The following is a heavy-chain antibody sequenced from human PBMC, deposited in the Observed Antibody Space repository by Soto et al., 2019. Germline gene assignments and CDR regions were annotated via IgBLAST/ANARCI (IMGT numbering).Heavy chain of an antibody. CDR1: GDTFANFG. J-gene: IGHJ5*02. CDR2: IATYNNNK. Sequence: HLVQSGPEVKRPGASITVSCKTSGDTFANFGLSWVRQAPGQGLEWMGWIATYNNNKNYAQKFQGRLTLTTDTSTSTAYMELESLGYDDTAVYYCARVVRGVVKWFDPGGQGTLVTVSS. D-gene: IGHD3-10*01. CDR3: ARVVRGVVKWFDP. V-gene: IGHV1-18*01.